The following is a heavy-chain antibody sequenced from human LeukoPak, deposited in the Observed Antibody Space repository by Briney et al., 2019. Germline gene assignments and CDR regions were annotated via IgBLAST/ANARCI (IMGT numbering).Heavy chain of an antibody. D-gene: IGHD4-11*01. V-gene: IGHV5-51*01. CDR2: IYPGDSDT. CDR1: GYSFTSYW. Sequence: HGESLKISCKGSGYSFTSYWIGWVRQMPGKGLEWMGIIYPGDSDTRYSPSFQGQVTISADKSISTVYLQWSSLKASDTAMYYCARHAYSNYPPFDYWGQGALVTVSS. CDR3: ARHAYSNYPPFDY. J-gene: IGHJ4*02.